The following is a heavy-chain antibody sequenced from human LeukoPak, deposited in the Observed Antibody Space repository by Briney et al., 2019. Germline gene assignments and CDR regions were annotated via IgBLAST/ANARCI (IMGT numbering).Heavy chain of an antibody. CDR2: INPNSGGT. V-gene: IGHV1-2*02. Sequence: RASVKVSCKASGYTFTGYYMHWVRQAPGQGLEWMGWINPNSGGTNYAQKFQGRVTMTRDTSISTAYMELSRLRSDDTAVYYCARARAIFGNFDYWGQGTLVTVSS. D-gene: IGHD3-3*01. CDR1: GYTFTGYY. CDR3: ARARAIFGNFDY. J-gene: IGHJ4*02.